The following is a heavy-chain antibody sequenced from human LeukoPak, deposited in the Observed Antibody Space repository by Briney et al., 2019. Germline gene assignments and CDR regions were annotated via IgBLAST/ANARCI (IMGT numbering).Heavy chain of an antibody. CDR1: GGTFSSYA. J-gene: IGHJ3*02. CDR3: ARAIVTTKTHYNDAFDI. CDR2: IIPIFGTA. V-gene: IGHV1-69*13. Sequence: ASVKVSCKASGGTFSSYAISWVRPAPGQGLEWMGGIIPIFGTANYAQKFQGRVTITADESTSTAYMELSSLRSEDTAVYYCARAIVTTKTHYNDAFDIWGQGTMVTVSS. D-gene: IGHD4-11*01.